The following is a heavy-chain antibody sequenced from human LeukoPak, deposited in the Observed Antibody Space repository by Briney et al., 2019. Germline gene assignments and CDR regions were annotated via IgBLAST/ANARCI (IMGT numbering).Heavy chain of an antibody. CDR3: ARLGWFGEQDI. D-gene: IGHD3-10*01. J-gene: IGHJ3*02. CDR2: ISNSGSDT. CDR1: RFTFSDYT. Sequence: PGGSLRLSCAASRFTFSDYTMTWIRQAPGKGLEWVSYISNSGSDTYSAESVRGRYSISRDNAKNSLYLQMNNLRAEDTAVYYCARLGWFGEQDIWGQGTMVTVSS. V-gene: IGHV3-11*04.